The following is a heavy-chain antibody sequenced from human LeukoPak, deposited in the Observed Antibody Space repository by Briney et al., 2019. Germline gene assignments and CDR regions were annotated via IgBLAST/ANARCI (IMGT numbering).Heavy chain of an antibody. J-gene: IGHJ4*02. CDR2: ISGSGGST. V-gene: IGHV3-23*01. CDR1: GFTFSSYA. CDR3: AKVLVLVSANRYYFDY. Sequence: GGSLILSCAASGFTFSSYAMSWIRQAPGKGLEWVSAISGSGGSTYYADSVKGRFTISRDNSKNTLYLQMNSLRAEDTAVYYCAKVLVLVSANRYYFDYWGQGTLVTVSS. D-gene: IGHD2-15*01.